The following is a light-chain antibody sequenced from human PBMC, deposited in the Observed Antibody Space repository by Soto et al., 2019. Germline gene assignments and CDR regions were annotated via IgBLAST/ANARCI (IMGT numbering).Light chain of an antibody. V-gene: IGLV1-40*01. CDR3: QSYDSSLSGSYV. CDR1: SSNIGAGYD. CDR2: GNS. J-gene: IGLJ1*01. Sequence: QSVLTQPPSVSGAPGQRVTISCTESSSNIGAGYDVHWYQQLPGTAPKLLIYGNSNRPSGVPDRFSGSKSGTSASLAITGLQAEDEPDYYCQSYDSSLSGSYVFGTGTKVTVL.